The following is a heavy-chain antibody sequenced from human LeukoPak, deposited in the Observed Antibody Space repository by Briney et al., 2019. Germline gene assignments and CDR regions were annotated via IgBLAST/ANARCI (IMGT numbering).Heavy chain of an antibody. D-gene: IGHD1-26*01. CDR2: INSDGSST. CDR1: GFTFSSYW. Sequence: GGSLRLSCAASGFTFSSYWMHWVRQAPGEGLVWVSRINSDGSSTSYADSVKGRFTISRDNAKNTLYLQMNSLRAEDTAVYYCARDGGSYFGWFDPWGQGTLVTVSS. V-gene: IGHV3-74*01. J-gene: IGHJ5*02. CDR3: ARDGGSYFGWFDP.